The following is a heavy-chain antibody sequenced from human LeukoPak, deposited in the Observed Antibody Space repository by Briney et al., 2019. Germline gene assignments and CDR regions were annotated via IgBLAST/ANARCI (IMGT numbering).Heavy chain of an antibody. CDR1: GFMFSSYA. CDR3: AKPYGSGSYYIF. V-gene: IGHV3-23*01. CDR2: ISASGGNT. Sequence: GGSLRLSCAVSGFMFSSYAISWVRQAPGKGLEWVSDISASGGNTYYADSAKGRFTISRDNSKNTLYMQMSSLRAEDTAVYFCAKPYGSGSYYIFWGQGTLVTVSS. D-gene: IGHD3-10*01. J-gene: IGHJ4*02.